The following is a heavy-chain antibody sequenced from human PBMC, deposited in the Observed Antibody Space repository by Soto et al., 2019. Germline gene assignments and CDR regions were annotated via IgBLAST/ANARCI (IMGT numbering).Heavy chain of an antibody. CDR3: ARHEGYGDHFFDY. V-gene: IGHV5-51*01. CDR2: IYPGDSDT. CDR1: GYTFSTHW. J-gene: IGHJ4*02. D-gene: IGHD4-17*01. Sequence: GESLKISCKVSGYTFSTHWIAWVRQMPGKGLEWMGIIYPGDSDTRYSPSFQGQVTISADKSITTAYLQWSSLKASDTAMYYCARHEGYGDHFFDYWGQGTLVTAPQ.